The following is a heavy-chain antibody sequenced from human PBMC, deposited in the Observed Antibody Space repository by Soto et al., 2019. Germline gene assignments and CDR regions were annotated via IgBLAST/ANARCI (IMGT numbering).Heavy chain of an antibody. J-gene: IGHJ4*02. V-gene: IGHV3-23*01. D-gene: IGHD3-10*01. Sequence: EVQLLESGGGLVQPGGSLRLSCGASGFTFTNYAMSWVRQAPGKGLEWASTASGSGASTYYADSGKGRFTISRDNSKNTLYLQMKSLRIEDTAVYYCAKVAVRGVVVSNFDSWGQGTLVTVSS. CDR1: GFTFTNYA. CDR3: AKVAVRGVVVSNFDS. CDR2: ASGSGAST.